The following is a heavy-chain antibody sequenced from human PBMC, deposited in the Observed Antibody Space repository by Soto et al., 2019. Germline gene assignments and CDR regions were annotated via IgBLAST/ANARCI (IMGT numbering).Heavy chain of an antibody. D-gene: IGHD2-21*02. V-gene: IGHV1-46*02. J-gene: IGHJ4*02. CDR2: INPSCGST. Sequence: AAVQVSYKASRYSLNSYYMFLVRQAPGQGREWLGMINPSCGSTSYAQKFQRRVTMTRDTSTSTDYMELGSLRSEGTAGCYFAHDSEYVWRRFDFWGQGTTVTVSS. CDR3: AHDSEYVWRRFDF. CDR1: RYSLNSYY.